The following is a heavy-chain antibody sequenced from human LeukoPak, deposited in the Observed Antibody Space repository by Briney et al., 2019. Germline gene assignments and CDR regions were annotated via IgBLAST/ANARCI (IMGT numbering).Heavy chain of an antibody. D-gene: IGHD6-19*01. CDR2: IFYSGST. CDR1: GGSFSGYY. CDR3: ARGLWLKYYFDY. V-gene: IGHV4-34*01. J-gene: IGHJ4*02. Sequence: SETLSLTCAVYGGSFSGYYWSWIRQPPGKDLEWIGFIFYSGSTDFNPSLKSRVTISLDTSENQFSLRLSSVTAADTAVYYCARGLWLKYYFDYWGLGTLVTVSS.